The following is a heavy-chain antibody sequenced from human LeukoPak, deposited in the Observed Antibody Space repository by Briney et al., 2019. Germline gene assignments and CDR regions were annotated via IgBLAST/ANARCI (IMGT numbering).Heavy chain of an antibody. CDR1: GGSFSGYY. Sequence: ASETLSLTCAVYGGSFSGYYWSWIRQPPGKGLEWIGEINHSGSTNYNPSLKSRVTISVDTSKNQFSLKLSSVTAADTAVYYCARSTVADYWGQGTLVIVSS. CDR3: ARSTVADY. D-gene: IGHD4-23*01. J-gene: IGHJ4*02. V-gene: IGHV4-34*01. CDR2: INHSGST.